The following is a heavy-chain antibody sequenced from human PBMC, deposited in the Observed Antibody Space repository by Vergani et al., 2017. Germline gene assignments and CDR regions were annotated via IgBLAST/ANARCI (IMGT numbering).Heavy chain of an antibody. D-gene: IGHD2-21*02. V-gene: IGHV3-30*02. Sequence: QVQLVESAGGVVQPGGSLRLSCAASGFTFSNFGMHWIRQAPGKGLEWLAYIGKDGTNTRYREAVKGRFTVSRDNSKDILYLQMDSLRSEDTALYYCAKYLRDSTDGLPDSWGPGTLVIVSA. J-gene: IGHJ4*02. CDR1: GFTFSNFG. CDR3: AKYLRDSTDGLPDS. CDR2: IGKDGTNT.